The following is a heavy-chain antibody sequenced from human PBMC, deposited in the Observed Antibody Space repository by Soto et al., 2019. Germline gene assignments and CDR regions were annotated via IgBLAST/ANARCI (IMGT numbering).Heavy chain of an antibody. CDR3: ATGVAPYYSDY. CDR2: INAGNGNT. Sequence: QVQLVQSGAEEKKPGASVKVSCKASGYTFTSYAMHWVRQAPGQRLEWMGWINAGNGNTKYSQKFQGRVTITRDTTASTADMELSSLRSEDTAVYYCATGVAPYYSDYWGQGTLVTVSS. V-gene: IGHV1-3*05. J-gene: IGHJ4*02. CDR1: GYTFTSYA. D-gene: IGHD2-15*01.